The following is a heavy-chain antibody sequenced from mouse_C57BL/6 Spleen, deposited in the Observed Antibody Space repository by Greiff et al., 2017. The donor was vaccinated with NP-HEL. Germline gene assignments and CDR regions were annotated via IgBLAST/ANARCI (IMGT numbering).Heavy chain of an antibody. Sequence: EVKLVESEGGLVQPGSSMKLSCTASGFTFSDYYMAWVRQVPEKGLEWVANINYDGSSTYYLDSLKSRFIISRDNAKNILYLQMSRLKSEDTATYYCAIAYYSNYYFDYWGQGTTLTVSS. J-gene: IGHJ2*01. CDR3: AIAYYSNYYFDY. V-gene: IGHV5-16*01. CDR2: INYDGSST. D-gene: IGHD2-5*01. CDR1: GFTFSDYY.